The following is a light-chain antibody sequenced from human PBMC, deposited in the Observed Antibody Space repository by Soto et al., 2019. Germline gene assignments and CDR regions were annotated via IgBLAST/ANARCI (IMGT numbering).Light chain of an antibody. CDR1: SGHSRYA. Sequence: QLVLTQSPSASASLGASVKLTCTLSSGHSRYAIAWHQQQPEEGPRYLMKLNSDGSHSKGDGIPDRFSGSSSGAERYLTISSLQSEDEADYYCQTWGTGIQVFGGGTKVTVL. V-gene: IGLV4-69*01. J-gene: IGLJ3*02. CDR3: QTWGTGIQV. CDR2: LNSDGSH.